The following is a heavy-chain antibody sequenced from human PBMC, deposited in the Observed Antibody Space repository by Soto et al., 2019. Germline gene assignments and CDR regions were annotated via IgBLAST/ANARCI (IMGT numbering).Heavy chain of an antibody. CDR2: IYFSRNT. CDR1: GVSISSGDYY. D-gene: IGHD4-17*01. J-gene: IGHJ6*02. CDR3: FRAAVTTSTHSFGFDV. Sequence: QVQLQESGPGLVEPSQTLSLTCAVSGVSISSGDYYWSWIRQPPGKGLEWIGYIYFSRNTYYNPSLKSRVTISFDTSKTQFSLKLISVTAADTAVYYCFRAAVTTSTHSFGFDVWGQGITVTVSS. V-gene: IGHV4-30-4*01.